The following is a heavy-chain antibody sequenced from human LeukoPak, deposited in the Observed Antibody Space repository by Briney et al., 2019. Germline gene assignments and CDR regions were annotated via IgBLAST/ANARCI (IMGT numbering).Heavy chain of an antibody. CDR1: GFTFSSYA. D-gene: IGHD6-19*01. J-gene: IGHJ4*02. CDR2: ISGSGGST. CDR3: AKDSGGYSSGWYEGCFDY. V-gene: IGHV3-23*01. Sequence: TGGSLRLSCAASGFTFSSYAMSWVRQAPGKGLEWVSAISGSGGSTYYADSVKGRFTISRDNSKNTLYLQMNSLRAEDTAVYYCAKDSGGYSSGWYEGCFDYWGQGTLVTVSS.